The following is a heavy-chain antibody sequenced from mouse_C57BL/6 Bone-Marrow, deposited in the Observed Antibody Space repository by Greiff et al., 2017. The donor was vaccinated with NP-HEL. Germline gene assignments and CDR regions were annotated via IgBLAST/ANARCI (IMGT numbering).Heavy chain of an antibody. J-gene: IGHJ3*01. CDR2: ISDGGRYT. Sequence: EVKLVESGGGLVKPGGSLKLSCAASGFTFSSYAMSWVRQTPEKRLEWVATISDGGRYTYYPDNVKGRFTISRDNAKNNLYLQMSHLKSEDTAMYYCARDTVGPWGYWGQGTLVTVSA. CDR3: ARDTVGPWGY. V-gene: IGHV5-4*01. CDR1: GFTFSSYA.